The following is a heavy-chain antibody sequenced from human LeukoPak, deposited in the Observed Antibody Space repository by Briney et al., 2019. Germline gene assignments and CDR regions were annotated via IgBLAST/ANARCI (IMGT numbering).Heavy chain of an antibody. J-gene: IGHJ4*02. CDR3: AREDHSNYNY. V-gene: IGHV3-7*01. Sequence: GGSLRLSCAVSGFTFSSYWMSWLRQATGKGLEWVANIKQDGGERFYVDSVKGRFTISRDNAKNSLYLQMNSLRVEDTAVYYCAREDHSNYNYWGQGTLVTVSS. CDR2: IKQDGGER. D-gene: IGHD4-11*01. CDR1: GFTFSSYW.